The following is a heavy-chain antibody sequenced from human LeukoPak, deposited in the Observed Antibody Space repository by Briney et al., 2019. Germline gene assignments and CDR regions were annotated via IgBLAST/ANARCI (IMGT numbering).Heavy chain of an antibody. Sequence: ASVKVSCKASGYSFTGYYIHWVRQAPGQGLEWMGRINTNSGDTNYAQSFQGRVSMTRDTSITTAYVEVSRLTSDDTAVYYCAREAFTAGHFFDFWGQGSLVTLSS. D-gene: IGHD6-13*01. V-gene: IGHV1-2*02. J-gene: IGHJ4*02. CDR3: AREAFTAGHFFDF. CDR2: INTNSGDT. CDR1: GYSFTGYY.